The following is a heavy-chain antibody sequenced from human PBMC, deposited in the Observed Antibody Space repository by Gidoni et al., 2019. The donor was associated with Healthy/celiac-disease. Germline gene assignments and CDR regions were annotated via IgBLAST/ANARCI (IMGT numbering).Heavy chain of an antibody. D-gene: IGHD6-13*01. CDR2: FDPEDGET. J-gene: IGHJ6*02. Sequence: QVQLVQSGAEVKKPGASVKVSCKVSGYTLTELSMHWVRQAPGKGLEWMGGFDPEDGETIYAQKFQGRVTMTEDTSTDTAYMELSSLRSEDTAVYYCATDFSGAAAGMLGGGGTSTYGMDVWGQGTTVTVSS. CDR1: GYTLTELS. CDR3: ATDFSGAAAGMLGGGGTSTYGMDV. V-gene: IGHV1-24*01.